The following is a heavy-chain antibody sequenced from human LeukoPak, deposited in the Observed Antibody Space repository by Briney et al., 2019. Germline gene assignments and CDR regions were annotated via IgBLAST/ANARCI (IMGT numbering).Heavy chain of an antibody. J-gene: IGHJ4*02. CDR1: GGTFSSYA. CDR3: AREGHDYGDYGGFDY. CDR2: IIPIFGTA. D-gene: IGHD4-17*01. V-gene: IGHV1-69*01. Sequence: GASVKVSCKASGGTFSSYANSWVRQAPGQGLEWMGGIIPIFGTANYAQKFQGRVTITADESTSTAYMELSSLRSEDTAVYYCAREGHDYGDYGGFDYWGQGTLVTVSS.